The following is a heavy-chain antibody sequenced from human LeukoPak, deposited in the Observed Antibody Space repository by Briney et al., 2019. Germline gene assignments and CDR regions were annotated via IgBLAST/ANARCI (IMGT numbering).Heavy chain of an antibody. CDR1: GFIFSHYA. J-gene: IGHJ4*02. D-gene: IGHD4-17*01. CDR2: TSYDGSHQ. CDR3: AKDLTTVTTQGDY. V-gene: IGHV3-30*04. Sequence: PWRSLRLSCAGSGFIFSHYAMHWVRQAPGKGLEWVAITSYDGSHQYYADSVKGRFTLSRDDSKNTLYLRMNSLRAEDTAVYYCAKDLTTVTTQGDYWGQGTLVTVSS.